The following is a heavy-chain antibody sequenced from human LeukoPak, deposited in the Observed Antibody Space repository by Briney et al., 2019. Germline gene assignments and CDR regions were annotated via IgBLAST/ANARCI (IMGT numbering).Heavy chain of an antibody. V-gene: IGHV1-8*01. Sequence: ASVKVSCKASGYTFTSYDINWVRQATGQGLEWMGWMNPNSGNTGYAQTFQGRVTITWNTSISTAYMELSSLRSDDTAVYYCARAPLAYCGGDCYLDYWGQGTLVTVSS. CDR2: MNPNSGNT. J-gene: IGHJ4*02. CDR3: ARAPLAYCGGDCYLDY. CDR1: GYTFTSYD. D-gene: IGHD2-21*01.